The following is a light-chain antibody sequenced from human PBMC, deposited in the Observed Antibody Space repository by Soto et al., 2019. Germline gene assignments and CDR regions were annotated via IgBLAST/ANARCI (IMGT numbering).Light chain of an antibody. V-gene: IGKV1-17*01. CDR3: LQHNSYPFT. CDR1: QDIRSD. CDR2: AAS. Sequence: DIQMTQSPSSLSASVGDRVTITCRASQDIRSDLGWFQQKPGKAPKRLIYAASTLESGVPSRFSGSRSGTEFTLTISRLQPEDFATYDCLQHNSYPFTFGPGTKVDIK. J-gene: IGKJ3*01.